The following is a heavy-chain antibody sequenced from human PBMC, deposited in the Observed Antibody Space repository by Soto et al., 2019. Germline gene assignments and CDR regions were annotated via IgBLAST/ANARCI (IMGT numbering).Heavy chain of an antibody. V-gene: IGHV4-31*03. J-gene: IGHJ6*02. Sequence: SETLSLTCTVSGGSISSGGYYWSWIRQHPGKGLEWIGYIYYSGSTYYNPSLKSRVTISVDTSKNQFSLKLSSVTAADTAVYYCARARGQLWSPIYYYYGMDVWGQGTTVTVSS. CDR3: ARARGQLWSPIYYYYGMDV. CDR2: IYYSGST. CDR1: GGSISSGGYY. D-gene: IGHD5-18*01.